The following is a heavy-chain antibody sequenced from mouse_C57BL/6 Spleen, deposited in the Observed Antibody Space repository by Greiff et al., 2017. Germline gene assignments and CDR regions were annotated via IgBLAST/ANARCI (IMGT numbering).Heavy chain of an antibody. Sequence: EVKLKQSGPELVKPGASVKISCKASGYTFTDYYMNWVKQSPGKGLEWIGEINPNNGGTSYNQKFKGKATLTVDKSSSTAYMELRSLTSEGSAVYYCARWDGAGKYCFDYWGQGTTLTVSS. CDR1: GYTFTDYY. D-gene: IGHD1-1*02. V-gene: IGHV1-26*01. J-gene: IGHJ2*01. CDR2: INPNNGGT. CDR3: ARWDGAGKYCFDY.